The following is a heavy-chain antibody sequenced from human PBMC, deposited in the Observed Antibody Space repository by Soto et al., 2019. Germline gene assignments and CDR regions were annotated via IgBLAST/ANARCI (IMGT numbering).Heavy chain of an antibody. CDR2: IYHSGST. J-gene: IGHJ6*02. D-gene: IGHD1-7*01. CDR3: ASGTTYSYYYYGMDV. V-gene: IGHV4-30-2*01. CDR1: GGSISSGGYS. Sequence: SETLSLTCAVSGGSISSGGYSWSWIRQPPGKGLEWIGYIYHSGSTYYNPSLKSRVTISVDRSKNQFSLKLSSVAAADTAVYYCASGTTYSYYYYGMDVWGQGTTVTVSS.